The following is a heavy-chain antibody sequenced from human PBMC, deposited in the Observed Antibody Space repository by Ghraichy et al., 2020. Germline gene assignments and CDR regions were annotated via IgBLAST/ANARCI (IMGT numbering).Heavy chain of an antibody. CDR1: GFTFSSYA. Sequence: GGSLRLSCAASGFTFSSYAMSWVRQAPGKGLEWVSAISGSGGSTYYADSVKGRFTISRDNSKNTLYLQMNSLRAEDTAVYYCAKDQGGNYWRSHFDYWGQGTLVTVSS. D-gene: IGHD3-10*01. V-gene: IGHV3-23*01. CDR3: AKDQGGNYWRSHFDY. J-gene: IGHJ4*02. CDR2: ISGSGGST.